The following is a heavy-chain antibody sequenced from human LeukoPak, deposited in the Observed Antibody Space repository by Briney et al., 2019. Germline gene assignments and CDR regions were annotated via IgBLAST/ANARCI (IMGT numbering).Heavy chain of an antibody. J-gene: IGHJ4*02. CDR2: ISWNSGSI. Sequence: GGSLRLSCAASGFTFDDYAMHCVRQAPGKGLEWVSGISWNSGSIGYADSVKGRFTISRDNAKNSLYLQMNSPRAEDTALYYCAKEKDSSGHFDYWGQGTLVTVSS. V-gene: IGHV3-9*01. D-gene: IGHD3-22*01. CDR1: GFTFDDYA. CDR3: AKEKDSSGHFDY.